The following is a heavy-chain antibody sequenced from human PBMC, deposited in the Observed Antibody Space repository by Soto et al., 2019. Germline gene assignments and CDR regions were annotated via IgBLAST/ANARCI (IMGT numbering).Heavy chain of an antibody. CDR3: ARLGPGYCTNGVCYYFDY. V-gene: IGHV1-2*04. Sequence: QVQLVQSGAEVKKPGASVKVSCKASGYTFTGYYMHWVRQAPGQGLEWMGWINPNSGGTNYAQKFQGWVTMTRDTSISTAYMELSRLRSDDTAVYYCARLGPGYCTNGVCYYFDYWGQGTLVTVSS. J-gene: IGHJ4*02. D-gene: IGHD2-8*01. CDR2: INPNSGGT. CDR1: GYTFTGYY.